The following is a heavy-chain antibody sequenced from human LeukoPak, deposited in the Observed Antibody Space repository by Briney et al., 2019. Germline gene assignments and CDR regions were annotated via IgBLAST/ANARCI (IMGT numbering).Heavy chain of an antibody. Sequence: SVKVSCKASGGTFSSYAVSWVRQAPGQGLQWMGGIIPIFGTANYAQKFQGRVTITADKSTSTAYMELSSLRSEDTAIYYCARIRDGYNDAYDIWGQGTVVTVPS. CDR2: IIPIFGTA. V-gene: IGHV1-69*06. CDR1: GGTFSSYA. J-gene: IGHJ3*02. CDR3: ARIRDGYNDAYDI. D-gene: IGHD5-24*01.